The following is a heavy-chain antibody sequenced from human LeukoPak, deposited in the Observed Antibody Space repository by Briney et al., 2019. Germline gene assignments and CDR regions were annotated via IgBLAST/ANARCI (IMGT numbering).Heavy chain of an antibody. CDR2: ISAYNGNT. D-gene: IGHD3-10*01. CDR1: GYTFTSYD. V-gene: IGHV1-18*04. CDR3: ARDGSGSYYPNWFDL. J-gene: IGHJ5*02. Sequence: ASVKVSCKASGYTFTSYDINWVRQAPRQGLEWMGWISAYNGNTNYAQKLQGRVTMTTDTFTSTAYMELRSLRSDDTAVYYCARDGSGSYYPNWFDLWGQGTLVTVSS.